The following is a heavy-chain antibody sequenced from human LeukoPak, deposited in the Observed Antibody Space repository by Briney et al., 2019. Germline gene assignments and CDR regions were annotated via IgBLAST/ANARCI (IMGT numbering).Heavy chain of an antibody. V-gene: IGHV4-39*01. CDR3: AAAFDY. CDR2: TYYGGDT. CDR1: GGSISSSSYY. D-gene: IGHD6-25*01. J-gene: IGHJ4*02. Sequence: SETLSLTCTVSGGSISSSSYYWGWIRQPPGKGLEWIGNTYYGGDTYYNPSLKSRVTISVDTSKNQFSLELNSVTAADTAVYYCAAAFDYWGQGTLVTVSS.